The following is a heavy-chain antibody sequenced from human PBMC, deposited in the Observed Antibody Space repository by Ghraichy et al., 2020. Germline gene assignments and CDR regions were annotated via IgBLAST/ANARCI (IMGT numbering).Heavy chain of an antibody. CDR3: AKDLFTVAIFGVARTAAFDI. Sequence: LTCAASGFTFTSYAMNWVRQAPGKGLEWVSVISSSGDGTYYADSVKGRFTISRDNSKNTLYLQMNSLRAEDTAVYYCAKDLFTVAIFGVARTAAFDIWGQGTMVTVSS. CDR2: ISSSGDGT. CDR1: GFTFTSYA. D-gene: IGHD3-3*01. V-gene: IGHV3-23*01. J-gene: IGHJ3*02.